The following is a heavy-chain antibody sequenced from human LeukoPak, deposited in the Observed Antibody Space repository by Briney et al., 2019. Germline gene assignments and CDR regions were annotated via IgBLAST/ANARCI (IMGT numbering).Heavy chain of an antibody. CDR1: GFTFSSYG. J-gene: IGHJ4*02. D-gene: IGHD7-27*01. CDR2: ISYDGSNK. CDR3: ARDLAWGAFDY. Sequence: GGSLRLSCAASGFTFSSYGMHWVRQAPGKGLEWVAVISYDGSNKYYADSVKGRFTISRDNSKNTLNLQMNSLRAEDTAVYYCARDLAWGAFDYWGQGTLVTVSS. V-gene: IGHV3-30*03.